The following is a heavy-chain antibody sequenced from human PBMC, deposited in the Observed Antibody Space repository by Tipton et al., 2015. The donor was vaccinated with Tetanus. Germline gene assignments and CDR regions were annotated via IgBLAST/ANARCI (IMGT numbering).Heavy chain of an antibody. J-gene: IGHJ4*02. Sequence: QLVQSGAEVKKPGASVRVSCKASGYPLTGHYMHWVRQAPGQGLEWMGWINPNTGGTKYSQKFQGRLTITADTSIYTAYMELSSLTSDDTAVYYCGRLSSGYCYFDYWGQGTLVTVSS. CDR3: GRLSSGYCYFDY. V-gene: IGHV1-2*02. CDR1: GYPLTGHY. D-gene: IGHD6-19*01. CDR2: INPNTGGT.